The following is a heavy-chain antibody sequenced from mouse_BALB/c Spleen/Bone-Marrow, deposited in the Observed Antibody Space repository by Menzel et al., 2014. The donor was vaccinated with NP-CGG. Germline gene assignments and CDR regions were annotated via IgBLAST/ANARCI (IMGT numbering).Heavy chain of an antibody. D-gene: IGHD2-1*01. CDR2: ISNLAYSI. J-gene: IGHJ4*01. CDR1: GFTFSDYG. V-gene: IGHV5-15*02. CDR3: TRNYGNQGAMDY. Sequence: EVKVVESGGGLVQPGGSRKLSCAASGFTFSDYGMAWVRQAPGKGPEWVAFISNLAYSIYYADTVTGRFTISRENAKSTLYLEMSSLRSEDTAIYYCTRNYGNQGAMDYWDQGTSVTVSS.